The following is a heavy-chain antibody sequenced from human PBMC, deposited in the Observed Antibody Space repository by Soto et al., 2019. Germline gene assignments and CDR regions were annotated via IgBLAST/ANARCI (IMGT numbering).Heavy chain of an antibody. Sequence: SETLSLTCTVFGGSISSSSSYWGWIRQPPGKGLEWVGSIYYLGNTYYNPSLGSRVTISVDTSKNQFSLKLRSVTAADTAVFYCAGLYPYESSGYHLMYWGQGPLVTVAT. J-gene: IGHJ4*02. CDR1: GGSISSSSSY. CDR3: AGLYPYESSGYHLMY. V-gene: IGHV4-39*01. D-gene: IGHD3-22*01. CDR2: IYYLGNT.